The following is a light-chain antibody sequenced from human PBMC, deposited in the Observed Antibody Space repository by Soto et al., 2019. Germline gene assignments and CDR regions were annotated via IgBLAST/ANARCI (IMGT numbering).Light chain of an antibody. Sequence: QASLTHPPSASLSPLHSVTSSCTGTSSDVGGYNYVSWYQQHPGKAPKLMIYEVSKRPSGVPDRFSASKSGNTASLTVSGLQAEDEADYYCSSYAGSNNYVFGTGTKVTVL. CDR1: SSDVGGYNY. J-gene: IGLJ1*01. V-gene: IGLV2-8*01. CDR3: SSYAGSNNYV. CDR2: EVS.